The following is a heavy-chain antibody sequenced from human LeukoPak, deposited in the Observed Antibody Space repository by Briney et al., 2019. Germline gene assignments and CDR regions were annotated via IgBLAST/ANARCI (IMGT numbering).Heavy chain of an antibody. D-gene: IGHD2-15*01. J-gene: IGHJ3*02. CDR1: GYTFTSYY. Sequence: GASVKVFCKASGYTFTSYYMHWVRQAPGQGLEWMGIINPSGDSTSYAQKFQGRVTTIRDTSTITVYMELSSLRSEDTAAYYYARVYCSGGSCYDAFDIWGQGTMVTVSS. CDR2: INPSGDST. CDR3: ARVYCSGGSCYDAFDI. V-gene: IGHV1-46*01.